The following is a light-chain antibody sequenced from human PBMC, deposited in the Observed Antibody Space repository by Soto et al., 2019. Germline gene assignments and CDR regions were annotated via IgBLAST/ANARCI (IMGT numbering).Light chain of an antibody. CDR3: ETWDSNTVI. V-gene: IGLV4-60*02. Sequence: QLVLTQSSSASASLGSSVKLTCTLSSGHSGYIIAWHQQQPGKAPRYLMKVEGSGNYNKRSAVPDRFSGSSSGADRYLTISNLQFEDEADYYCETWDSNTVIFGGGTKVTVL. CDR2: VEGSGNY. J-gene: IGLJ2*01. CDR1: SGHSGYI.